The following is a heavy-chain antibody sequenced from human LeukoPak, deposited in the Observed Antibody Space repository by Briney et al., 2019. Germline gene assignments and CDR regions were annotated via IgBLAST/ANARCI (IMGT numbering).Heavy chain of an antibody. V-gene: IGHV4-4*02. Sequence: SETLSLTCAVSGGSISSSNWWSWVRQPPGKGLEWIGEIYHSGSTNYNPSLKSRVTISVDKSKNQFSLKLSSVTAADTAVYYCASTVLGDYVWGSYRYTTLFDYWGQGTLVTVSS. CDR3: ASTVLGDYVWGSYRYTTLFDY. J-gene: IGHJ4*02. CDR1: GGSISSSNW. CDR2: IYHSGST. D-gene: IGHD3-16*02.